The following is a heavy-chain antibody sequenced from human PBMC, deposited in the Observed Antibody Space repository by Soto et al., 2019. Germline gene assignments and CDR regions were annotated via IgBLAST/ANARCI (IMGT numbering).Heavy chain of an antibody. J-gene: IGHJ6*02. CDR3: AGGKGQQGYYGMDV. V-gene: IGHV4-59*01. CDR2: IYYSGST. CDR1: GGSISSYY. D-gene: IGHD6-13*01. Sequence: SETLSLTCTVSGGSISSYYWSWIRQPPGKGLEWIGYIYYSGSTNYNPSLKSRVTISVDTSKNQFSLKLSSVTAAATAADYCAGGKGQQGYYGMDVWGQGTTVTVSS.